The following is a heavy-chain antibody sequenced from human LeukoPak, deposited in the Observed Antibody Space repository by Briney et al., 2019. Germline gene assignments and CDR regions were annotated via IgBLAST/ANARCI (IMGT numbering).Heavy chain of an antibody. Sequence: GGSLRLSCAASGLTFNTYGMTWFRQAPGKGLEWVSTINKGGENTHYADSVKGRVTISRDNSKNTVYLQVSSLRAEDTALYYCAIDPADYYETNSLDFWGQGTPVTVSS. CDR2: INKGGENT. CDR3: AIDPADYYETNSLDF. D-gene: IGHD3-22*01. V-gene: IGHV3-23*01. CDR1: GLTFNTYG. J-gene: IGHJ4*02.